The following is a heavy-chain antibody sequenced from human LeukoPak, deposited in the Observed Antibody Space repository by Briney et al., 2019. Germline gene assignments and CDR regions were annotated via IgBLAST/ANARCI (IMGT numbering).Heavy chain of an antibody. CDR1: GFTFSSYS. D-gene: IGHD6-19*01. J-gene: IGHJ3*02. CDR3: ARSSRQWLDAFDI. CDR2: ITSTSDYI. V-gene: IGHV3-21*04. Sequence: GGSLRLSCAASGFTFSSYSMSWVRQAPGKGLEWVSSITSTSDYIYYADSVKGRFTISRDNAKNSLYLQMNSLRAEDTAVYYCARSSRQWLDAFDIWGQGTMVTVSS.